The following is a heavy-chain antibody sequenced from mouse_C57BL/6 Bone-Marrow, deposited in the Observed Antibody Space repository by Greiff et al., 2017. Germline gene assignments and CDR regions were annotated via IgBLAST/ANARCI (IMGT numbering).Heavy chain of an antibody. CDR2: IHPNSGST. Sequence: QVQLQQPGAELVKPGASVKLSCKASGYTFTSYWMHWVKQRPGQGLEWIGMIHPNSGSTNYNEKFKSKATLTLDKSSSTAYMELSILTSEDSAVYYCARSDWAWFAYWGQGTLVTVSA. J-gene: IGHJ3*01. V-gene: IGHV1-64*01. D-gene: IGHD4-1*01. CDR1: GYTFTSYW. CDR3: ARSDWAWFAY.